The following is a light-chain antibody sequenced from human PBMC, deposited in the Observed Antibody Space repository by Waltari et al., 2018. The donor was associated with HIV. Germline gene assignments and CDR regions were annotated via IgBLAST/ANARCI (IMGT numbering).Light chain of an antibody. CDR1: DSNVGSHY. CDR2: KNN. V-gene: IGLV1-47*01. J-gene: IGLJ2*01. CDR3: GAWDDNLRGL. Sequence: QAVLTQTPSASASPGQKITISCSGSDSNVGSHYVYWYHQFPGRAPKLLLYKNNQRSSGGPDRFSGSKSGTSASLTSSGLRSEDEGTYFCGAWDDNLRGLFGAGTKLTVL.